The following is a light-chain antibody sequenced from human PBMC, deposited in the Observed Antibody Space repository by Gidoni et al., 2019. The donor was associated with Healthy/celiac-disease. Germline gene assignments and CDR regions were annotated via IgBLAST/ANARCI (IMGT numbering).Light chain of an antibody. CDR3: LSADSSGTYRV. J-gene: IGLJ1*01. CDR1: ALPKKY. Sequence: SYELTQPPSVSVSLGQMARITCSGEALPKKYAYWYQQKPGQFPVLVTYKDSERPSGIPERFSGSSSGTIVTLTISGVQAEDEADYYCLSADSSGTYRVFGTGTKVTVL. V-gene: IGLV3-16*01. CDR2: KDS.